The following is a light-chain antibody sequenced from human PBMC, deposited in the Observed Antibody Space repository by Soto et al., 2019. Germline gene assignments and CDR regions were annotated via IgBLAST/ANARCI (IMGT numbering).Light chain of an antibody. J-gene: IGKJ1*01. CDR3: QQSYITPRT. Sequence: DIQMTQSPSSLSASVGDRVTITCRARQSISSNLPWYPHKPGRAPKLLINAASSLQTGVPSRFSGSGSGTYFTLTVTSLQPEDLATYYCQQSYITPRTFGQGTKVEIK. CDR1: QSISSN. CDR2: AAS. V-gene: IGKV1-39*01.